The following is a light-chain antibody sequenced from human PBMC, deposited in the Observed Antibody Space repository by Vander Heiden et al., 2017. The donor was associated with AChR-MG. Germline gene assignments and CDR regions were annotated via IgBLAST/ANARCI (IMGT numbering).Light chain of an antibody. Sequence: VLTQPPSAPGTPGHRGTTACSGSASNIGSNYVSWYQQHPGPAPKLLIYSNNRRPSGVPHRFSGSKSGTSASLAISGLRYEDEADYYCAAWDDSLSGLVFGGGTKLTVL. CDR1: ASNIGSNY. CDR2: SNN. V-gene: IGLV1-47*02. CDR3: AAWDDSLSGLV. J-gene: IGLJ2*01.